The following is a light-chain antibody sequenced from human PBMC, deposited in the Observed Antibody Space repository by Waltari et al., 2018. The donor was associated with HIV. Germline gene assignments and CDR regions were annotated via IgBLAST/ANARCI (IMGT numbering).Light chain of an antibody. Sequence: AIQLTQSPSSLSESVGARVTITCRTSQGITNAIAWYQQRPGKPPKLLIYEASNLDSGVPSRFSGSGSGTDFTLTISSLQPEDFATYYCQQFQTFPLTFGGGTNIEIK. V-gene: IGKV1-13*02. J-gene: IGKJ4*01. CDR2: EAS. CDR3: QQFQTFPLT. CDR1: QGITNA.